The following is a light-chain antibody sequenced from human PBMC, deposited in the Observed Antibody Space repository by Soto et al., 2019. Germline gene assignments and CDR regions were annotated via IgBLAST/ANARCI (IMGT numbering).Light chain of an antibody. CDR2: DTF. CDR3: QQRADWPWT. V-gene: IGKV3-11*01. J-gene: IGKJ1*01. CDR1: QNIAIY. Sequence: IVLTQSPDTLSFSPGERATLSCRASQNIAIYLAWYQQKSGQSPRLLIYDTFNRAPGIPDRCSGSGSGTDVTLTISSLEPEDFAVYYCQQRADWPWTFGQGTTVEIK.